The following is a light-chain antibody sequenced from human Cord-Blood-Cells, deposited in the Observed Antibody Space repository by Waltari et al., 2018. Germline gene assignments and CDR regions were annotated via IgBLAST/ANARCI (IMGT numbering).Light chain of an antibody. CDR2: EGS. CDR3: CSYAGSSTV. CDR1: SSDVGSYNL. Sequence: QSALTQPASVSGSPGQSITISCTGTSSDVGSYNLVSWYQQHPGKAPKLMIYEGSKRPTGFSNGFSGSKSGHTASLTSSGLQAEDEADYYCCSYAGSSTVFGGGTKLTVL. J-gene: IGLJ3*02. V-gene: IGLV2-23*01.